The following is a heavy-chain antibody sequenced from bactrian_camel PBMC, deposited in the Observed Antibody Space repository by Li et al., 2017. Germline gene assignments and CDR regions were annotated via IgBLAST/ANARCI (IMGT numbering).Heavy chain of an antibody. CDR2: INSDNTP. Sequence: HVQLVESGGALVRPGESLTLTCVASGFNISGYGITWERQAPGDQSRWVGTINSDNTPHYRDDSVKGRFVISRDNAKNTLYLQMNNLKPEGTAMYYCAADCGPRTYCSGGYCPPLDFGYRGQGTQVTVS. CDR3: AADCGPRTYCSGGYCPPLDFGY. V-gene: IGHV3S6*01. CDR1: GFNISGYG. D-gene: IGHD2*01. J-gene: IGHJ6*01.